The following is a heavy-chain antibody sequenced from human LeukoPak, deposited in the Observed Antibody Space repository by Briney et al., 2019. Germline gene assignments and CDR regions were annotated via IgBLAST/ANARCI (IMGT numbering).Heavy chain of an antibody. J-gene: IGHJ1*01. V-gene: IGHV1-2*02. D-gene: IGHD5-24*01. CDR3: ARDGYNFFPVPSEYFQH. CDR2: INPNSGGT. Sequence: ASVKVSCKASGYTFTGYYRHWVRQAPGQGLEWMGWINPNSGGTSYAQKFQGRVTMTRDMSTSTVYMELSSLRSEDTAVYYCARDGYNFFPVPSEYFQHWGQGTLVTVSS. CDR1: GYTFTGYY.